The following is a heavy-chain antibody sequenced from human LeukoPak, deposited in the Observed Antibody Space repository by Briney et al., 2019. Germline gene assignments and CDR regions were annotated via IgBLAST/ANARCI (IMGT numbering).Heavy chain of an antibody. CDR1: GGSFSGYY. CDR2: INHSGST. V-gene: IGHV4-34*01. Sequence: SETLSLTCAVYGGSFSGYYWSWIRQPPGKWLEWIGEINHSGSTNYNPSLKSRVTISVDTSKNQFSLKLSSVTAADTAVYYCARGSGNWGQGTLVTVSS. J-gene: IGHJ4*02. CDR3: ARGSGN.